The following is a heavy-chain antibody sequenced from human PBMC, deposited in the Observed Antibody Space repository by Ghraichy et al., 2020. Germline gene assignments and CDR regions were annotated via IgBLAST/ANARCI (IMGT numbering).Heavy chain of an antibody. CDR1: AFTFSRYG. V-gene: IGHV3-23*01. CDR3: AKDYGNDPEYNWFDP. J-gene: IGHJ5*02. D-gene: IGHD1-1*01. CDR2: ISGSGAST. Sequence: GGSLRLSCAASAFTFSRYGMSWVRQAPGKGLEWVSGISGSGASTYYADSVKGRFTISRDNSKNTLYLQMNSLRAEDTAVYYCAKDYGNDPEYNWFDPWGQGTLVTVSS.